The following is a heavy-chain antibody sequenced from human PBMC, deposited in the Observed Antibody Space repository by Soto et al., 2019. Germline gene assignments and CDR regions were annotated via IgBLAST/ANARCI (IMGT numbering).Heavy chain of an antibody. J-gene: IGHJ3*02. CDR1: GYTFTSYY. CDR2: INPSGGST. CDR3: ALKSHDSSGSHSGAFDI. Sequence: ASVKVSCKASGYTFTSYYMHWVRQAPGQGLEWMGIINPSGGSTSYAQKFQGRVTMTRDTSTSTVYMELSSLRSEDTAVYYCALKSHDSSGSHSGAFDIWGQGTMVTVSS. V-gene: IGHV1-46*01. D-gene: IGHD6-19*01.